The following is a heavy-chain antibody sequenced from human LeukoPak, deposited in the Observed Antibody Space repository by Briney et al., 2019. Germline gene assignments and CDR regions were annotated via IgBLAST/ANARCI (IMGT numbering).Heavy chain of an antibody. CDR1: GGSFSGYY. CDR3: AREADSSSWY. J-gene: IGHJ4*02. Sequence: SETLSLTYAVYGGSFSGYYWSWIRQPPGKGLEWIGEINHSGSTNYSPSLKSRVTISVETSKNQFSLKLSSVTAADTAVYYCAREADSSSWYWGQGTLVTVSS. D-gene: IGHD6-13*01. CDR2: INHSGST. V-gene: IGHV4-34*01.